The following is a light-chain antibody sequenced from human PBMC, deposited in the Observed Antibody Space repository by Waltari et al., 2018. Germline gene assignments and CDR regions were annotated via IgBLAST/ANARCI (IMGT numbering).Light chain of an antibody. V-gene: IGLV2-23*02. CDR2: DVT. CDR1: YRDVGTYNL. Sequence: QAALTQPASVSGSLGQSFTISCTGTYRDVGTYNLVSWYHQHPGKSPKLLIFDVTALPSGVSSRFSGSKSGNTDSLTISGLQAEDEADYYCCSYAGNFIWVFGGGTKLTVL. CDR3: CSYAGNFIWV. J-gene: IGLJ3*02.